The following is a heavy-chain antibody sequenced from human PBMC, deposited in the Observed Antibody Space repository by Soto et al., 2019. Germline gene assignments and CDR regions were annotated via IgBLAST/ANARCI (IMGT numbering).Heavy chain of an antibody. J-gene: IGHJ4*02. CDR3: ATVVPSGYSDY. D-gene: IGHD3-3*01. CDR1: GGSVSSVSFH. CDR2: AHHTGTT. V-gene: IGHV4-61*01. Sequence: SETLSLTCTVSGGSVSSVSFHWSWIRQPPGKGLEYIGYAHHTGTTNYNPSLMSRVTISIDTSKNQFSLKLSSVTAAGTAVYHCATVVPSGYSDYWGQGALVTVSS.